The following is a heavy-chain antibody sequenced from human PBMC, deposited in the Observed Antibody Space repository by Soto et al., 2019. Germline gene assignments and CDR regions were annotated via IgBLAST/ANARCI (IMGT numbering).Heavy chain of an antibody. V-gene: IGHV3-23*01. J-gene: IGHJ4*02. Sequence: GGSLRLSCAASGFTFSSYAMSWVRQAPGKGLEWVSAISGSGGSTYYADSVKGRFTISRDNSKNTLYLQMNSLRAEDTAVYYCAKGSDDSPNAPTQYFYYWGQGTLVTVSS. CDR2: ISGSGGST. CDR1: GFTFSSYA. D-gene: IGHD2-15*01. CDR3: AKGSDDSPNAPTQYFYY.